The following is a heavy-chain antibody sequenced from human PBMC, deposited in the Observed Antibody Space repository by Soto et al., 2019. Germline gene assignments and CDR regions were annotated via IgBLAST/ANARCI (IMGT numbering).Heavy chain of an antibody. J-gene: IGHJ4*02. Sequence: GASVKVSCKASGGTFSSHAISWVRQAPGQGLEWMGGIIPIFGTANYAQKFQGRVTITADESTSTAYMELSSLRSEDTAVYYCAKTEGTAMVEDFDYWSQGTLVTVSS. CDR1: GGTFSSHA. V-gene: IGHV1-69*13. D-gene: IGHD5-18*01. CDR3: AKTEGTAMVEDFDY. CDR2: IIPIFGTA.